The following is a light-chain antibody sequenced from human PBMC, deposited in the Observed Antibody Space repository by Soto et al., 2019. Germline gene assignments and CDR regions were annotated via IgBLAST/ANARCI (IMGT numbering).Light chain of an antibody. J-gene: IGKJ2*01. CDR2: GAS. CDR1: QSINAY. CDR3: QQSYSIPFT. V-gene: IGKV1-39*01. Sequence: DIQMTQSPSSLSASVGDRVTMSCRASQSINAYLTWYQQKPGEAPRLLIYGASSLQSGVPSRFSGSGSGTDFTLTISSLQPEDFAVYYCQQSYSIPFTFGQGTKLETK.